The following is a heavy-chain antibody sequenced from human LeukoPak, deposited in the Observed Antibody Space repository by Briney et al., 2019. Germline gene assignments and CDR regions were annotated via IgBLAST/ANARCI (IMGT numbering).Heavy chain of an antibody. CDR1: GGSISSSSYY. CDR3: ARVPTYYDFWSGYYYLGYYYMDV. J-gene: IGHJ6*03. V-gene: IGHV4-39*07. CDR2: IYYSGST. Sequence: SETLSLTCTVSGGSISSSSYYWGWIRQPPGKGLEWIGSIYYSGSTYYNPSLKSRVTISVDTSKNQFSLKLSSVTAADTAVYYCARVPTYYDFWSGYYYLGYYYMDVWGKGTTVTVSS. D-gene: IGHD3-3*01.